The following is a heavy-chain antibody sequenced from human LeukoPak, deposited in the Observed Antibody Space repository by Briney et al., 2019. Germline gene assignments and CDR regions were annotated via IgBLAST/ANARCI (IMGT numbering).Heavy chain of an antibody. V-gene: IGHV3-23*01. CDR1: GFTFSSHW. CDR2: ISGSGGST. CDR3: AVTSDFDY. D-gene: IGHD2-2*01. Sequence: GGSLRLSCEASGFTFSSHWMHWVRQVPGKGLEWVSAISGSGGSTYYADSVKGRFTISRDNSKNTLYLQMNSLRAEDTAVYYCAVTSDFDYWGQGTLVTVSS. J-gene: IGHJ4*02.